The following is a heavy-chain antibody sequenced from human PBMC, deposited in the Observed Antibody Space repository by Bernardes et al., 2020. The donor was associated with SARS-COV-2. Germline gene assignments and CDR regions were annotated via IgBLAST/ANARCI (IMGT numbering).Heavy chain of an antibody. CDR1: GGSIDRSPYY. Sequence: SEPLSLTCTVSGGSIDRSPYYWGWIRLAPGEGLEWMGSIHYTGDTFHKPSLKSRLPMSVDTSKNQFFLELTSVTAADTAVYYCASRGCSGGYCYSLDPRGQGTQVTVS. CDR2: IHYTGDT. CDR3: ASRGCSGGYCYSLDP. D-gene: IGHD2-21*01. J-gene: IGHJ5*02. V-gene: IGHV4-39*01.